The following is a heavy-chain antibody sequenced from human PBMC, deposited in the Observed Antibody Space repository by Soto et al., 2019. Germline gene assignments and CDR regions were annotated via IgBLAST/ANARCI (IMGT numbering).Heavy chain of an antibody. CDR1: GFTFSSYA. Sequence: PGGSLRLSCAASGFTFSSYAMSWVRQAPGKGLEWVSAISGSGGSTYYADSVKGRFTISRDNSKNTLYLQMNSLGAEDTAVYYCAKDRSLIVVVPAALLDYWGQGTLVTVSS. CDR2: ISGSGGST. V-gene: IGHV3-23*01. D-gene: IGHD2-2*01. J-gene: IGHJ4*02. CDR3: AKDRSLIVVVPAALLDY.